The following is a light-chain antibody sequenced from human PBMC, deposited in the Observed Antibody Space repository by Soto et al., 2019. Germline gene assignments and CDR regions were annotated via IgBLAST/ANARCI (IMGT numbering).Light chain of an antibody. CDR1: QGVGSN. J-gene: IGKJ4*01. V-gene: IGKV3-15*01. Sequence: EIVMTQSPGTLSVSPGERVTVRCRASQGVGSNLAWYQQKPGQAPRLLIYGASTRASGIRGRFSGSGSGTEFTFTISKLQSEDFGDYYCQQYDAWPLTFGGGTKVDIK. CDR3: QQYDAWPLT. CDR2: GAS.